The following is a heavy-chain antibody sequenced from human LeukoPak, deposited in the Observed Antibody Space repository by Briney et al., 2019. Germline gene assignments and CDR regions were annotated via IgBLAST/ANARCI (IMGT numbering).Heavy chain of an antibody. CDR2: IYYSGST. V-gene: IGHV4-31*03. J-gene: IGHJ4*02. Sequence: PSETLSLTCTVSGGSISSGGYYWSWIRQHPGKGLEWIGYIYYSGSTYYNPSLKSRVTISVDTSKNQFSLKLSSVTAADTAVYYCASGYCSGGSCYLIYWGQGTLVTVSS. D-gene: IGHD2-15*01. CDR3: ASGYCSGGSCYLIY. CDR1: GGSISSGGYY.